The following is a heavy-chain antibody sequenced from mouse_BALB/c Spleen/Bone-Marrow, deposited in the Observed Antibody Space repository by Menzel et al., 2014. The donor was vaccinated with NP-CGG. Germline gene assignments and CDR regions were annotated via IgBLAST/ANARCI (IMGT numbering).Heavy chain of an antibody. CDR3: ARGGNYAWFAY. CDR2: ISSDSSTI. J-gene: IGHJ3*01. CDR1: GFTFSSFG. Sequence: VQLQQPGGGLVQPGGSRKLSCAASGFTFSSFGMHWVRQAPEKGLEWVAYISSDSSTIYYADTVKGRFTISRDNPKNTLFLQMDSLRSEDTARYYCARGGNYAWFAYWGQGTLVAVSA. V-gene: IGHV5-17*02. D-gene: IGHD2-1*01.